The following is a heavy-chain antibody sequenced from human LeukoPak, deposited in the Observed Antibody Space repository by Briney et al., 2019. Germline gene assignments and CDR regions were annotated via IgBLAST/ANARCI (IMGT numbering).Heavy chain of an antibody. CDR1: GFPFSDYY. Sequence: PGGSLRLSCAASGFPFSDYYMTWIRQAPGKGLEWVSYMSSSGTHYTNYADSVKGRFTISRDNAKNSLYLQMNSLRAEDTAVYYCARGGVTNTHFDYWGQGTLVTVSS. J-gene: IGHJ4*02. CDR3: ARGGVTNTHFDY. V-gene: IGHV3-11*05. D-gene: IGHD2-21*02. CDR2: MSSSGTHYT.